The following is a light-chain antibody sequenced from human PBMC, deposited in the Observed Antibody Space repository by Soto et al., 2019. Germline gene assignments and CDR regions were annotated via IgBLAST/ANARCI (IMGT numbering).Light chain of an antibody. CDR3: QQYGSSPPLT. Sequence: EIVLTQPPGTLSLSPGERATLSCRASQSVSSNYLAWYQQKPGQAPRLLIYGASSRATGVPDRYSGSGSGTDFTLTISKLEPEDFALYYCQQYGSSPPLTFGGGTKVDIK. V-gene: IGKV3-20*01. CDR1: QSVSSNY. CDR2: GAS. J-gene: IGKJ4*01.